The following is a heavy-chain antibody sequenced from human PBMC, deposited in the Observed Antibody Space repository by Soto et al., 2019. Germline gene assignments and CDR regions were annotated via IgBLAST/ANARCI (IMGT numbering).Heavy chain of an antibody. CDR2: INTDGSST. Sequence: EVQLAESGGGLVQPGGSLRLSCAASGFTFSSYWVHWVRQAPGKGLVWVSRINTDGSSTTYADSVKGRFTISRDNAKNTLYLHMNILRAEDTAVYYCARGDGYYFVYWGQGTLVTVSS. J-gene: IGHJ4*02. V-gene: IGHV3-74*01. CDR1: GFTFSSYW. D-gene: IGHD3-3*01. CDR3: ARGDGYYFVY.